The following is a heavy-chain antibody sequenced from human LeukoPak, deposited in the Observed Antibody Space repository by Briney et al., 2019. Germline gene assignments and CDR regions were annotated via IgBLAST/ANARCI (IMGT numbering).Heavy chain of an antibody. V-gene: IGHV3-72*01. CDR3: AAVRGVMGY. J-gene: IGHJ4*02. Sequence: GGSLRLSCAASGFTFSDHHMDWVRQAPGKGLEWVGRIRDKADSYTTEYAASVKGRFTISRDDSKNSLPLQMNSLKTEDTAVYYCAAVRGVMGYWGQGTLVTVSS. D-gene: IGHD3-10*02. CDR1: GFTFSDHH. CDR2: IRDKADSYTT.